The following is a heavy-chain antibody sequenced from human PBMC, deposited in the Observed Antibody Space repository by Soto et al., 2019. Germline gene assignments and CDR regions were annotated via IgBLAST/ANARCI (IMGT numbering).Heavy chain of an antibody. Sequence: EVQLLESGGGLVQPGGSLRLSCAASGFTFSSYAMSWVRQAPGKGLEWVSAISGSGGSTYYADSVKGRFTISRDNSKNTLYLQMSSLRAEDTAVYYCAKLKSREGATNYWGQGTLVTVSS. V-gene: IGHV3-23*01. CDR1: GFTFSSYA. CDR2: ISGSGGST. J-gene: IGHJ4*02. CDR3: AKLKSREGATNY. D-gene: IGHD1-26*01.